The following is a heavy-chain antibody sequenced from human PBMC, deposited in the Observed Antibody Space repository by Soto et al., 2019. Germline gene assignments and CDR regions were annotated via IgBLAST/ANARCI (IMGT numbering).Heavy chain of an antibody. D-gene: IGHD5-18*01. CDR3: ARGGYSYGPGPYYYYGMDV. V-gene: IGHV4-4*07. J-gene: IGHJ6*02. CDR1: GGSISSYY. CDR2: IYTSGST. Sequence: SETLSLTCTVSGGSISSYYWSWIRQPAGKGLEWIGRIYTSGSTNYNPSLRSRVTMSVDTSKNQFSLKLSSVTAADTAVYYCARGGYSYGPGPYYYYGMDVWGQGTTVTVSS.